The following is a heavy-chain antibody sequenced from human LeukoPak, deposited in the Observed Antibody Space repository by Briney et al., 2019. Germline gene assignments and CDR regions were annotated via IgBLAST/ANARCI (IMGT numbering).Heavy chain of an antibody. J-gene: IGHJ4*02. V-gene: IGHV1-46*04. CDR3: ARDGSKWNFDY. CDR2: LIPSGDIT. CDR1: GYTFTSYG. Sequence: ASVKVSCKASGYTFTSYGISWVRQAPGQGLEWMGRLIPSGDITHYAQKLQGRVTITRDTSTSSVYMVLSSLTSEDTAVYYCARDGSKWNFDYWGQGTLVTVSS. D-gene: IGHD6-13*01.